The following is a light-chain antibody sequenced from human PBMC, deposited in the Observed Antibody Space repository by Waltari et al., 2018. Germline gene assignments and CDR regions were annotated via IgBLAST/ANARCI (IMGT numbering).Light chain of an antibody. CDR1: TPNIGNNY. Sequence: QSVLTQPPSVSAAPGQKVSISCSGSTPNIGNNYVSWYQIFPGTAPKLLIYEDYRRPSGIPDRFSGSKSGASATLDITGLQTGDEADYYCGAWDSSLGVGVLGGGTRVTVL. J-gene: IGLJ3*02. V-gene: IGLV1-51*01. CDR3: GAWDSSLGVGV. CDR2: EDY.